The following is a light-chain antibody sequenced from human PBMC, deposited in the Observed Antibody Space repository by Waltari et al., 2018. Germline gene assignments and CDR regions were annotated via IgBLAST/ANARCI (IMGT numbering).Light chain of an antibody. CDR1: QSVSSSY. J-gene: IGKJ2*01. CDR3: QQYGSSPWT. V-gene: IGKV3-20*01. CDR2: GAS. Sequence: EIVLTQSPGTLSLSPGERATLSCRASQSVSSSYLAWYQQKPGQAPRLLIDGASSRATGIPDRFSGSGSGTDFTLTISRLEPEDVAVYYCQQYGSSPWTFGQGTKLEIK.